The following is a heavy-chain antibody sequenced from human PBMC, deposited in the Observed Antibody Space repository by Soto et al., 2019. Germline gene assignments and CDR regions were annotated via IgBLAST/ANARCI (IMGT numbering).Heavy chain of an antibody. V-gene: IGHV1-69*01. CDR2: IIPIFDTT. Sequence: QVQLVQSGPEMRRPGSSVTVSCQASGGTFSGYSVNWVRQAPGQGLEWMGEIIPIFDTTTHAPRFQGRLTFTADASTPTVFLVLNSLTPDDTAVYYCARRGGRGLDFWGQGTTVTVSS. CDR1: GGTFSGYS. J-gene: IGHJ6*02. CDR3: ARRGGRGLDF. D-gene: IGHD6-25*01.